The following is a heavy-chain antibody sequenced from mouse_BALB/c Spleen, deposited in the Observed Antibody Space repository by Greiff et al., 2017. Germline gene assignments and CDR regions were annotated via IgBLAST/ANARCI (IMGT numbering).Heavy chain of an antibody. D-gene: IGHD2-3*01. CDR2: ISSGGSYT. CDR1: GFTFSSYA. V-gene: IGHV5-9-4*01. CDR3: ARVDGYSPFDY. J-gene: IGHJ2*01. Sequence: EVQGVESGGGLVKPGGSLKLSCAASGFTFSSYAMSWVRQSPEKRLEWVAEISSGGSYTYYPDTVTGRFTISRDNAKNTLYLEMSSLRSEDTAMYYCARVDGYSPFDYWGQGTTLTVSS.